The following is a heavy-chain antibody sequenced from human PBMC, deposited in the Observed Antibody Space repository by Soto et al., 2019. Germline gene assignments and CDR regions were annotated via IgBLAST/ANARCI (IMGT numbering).Heavy chain of an antibody. CDR3: AKGAFWGRPGDAFDI. Sequence: GESLKISCAASGFTFSSYAMSWVRQAPGKGLEWVSAISGSGGSTYYEDSVKGRFTISRDNSKNTLYLQMNSLRAEDTAVYYCAKGAFWGRPGDAFDIWGQGTMVTVSS. J-gene: IGHJ3*02. D-gene: IGHD7-27*01. CDR1: GFTFSSYA. V-gene: IGHV3-23*01. CDR2: ISGSGGST.